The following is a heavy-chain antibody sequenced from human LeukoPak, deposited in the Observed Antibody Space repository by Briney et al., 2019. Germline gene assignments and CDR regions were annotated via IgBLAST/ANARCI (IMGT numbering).Heavy chain of an antibody. CDR1: GYSISSGYY. V-gene: IGHV4-38-2*02. CDR2: IYHSGST. J-gene: IGHJ4*02. Sequence: PSETLSLTCTVSGYSISSGYYWVWIRQPPGKGLEWIGSIYHSGSTYYNPSLKSRVTISVDTSKNQFSLKLSSVTAADTAVYYCARGSGSDVWGQGTLVTVSS. D-gene: IGHD6-25*01. CDR3: ARGSGSDV.